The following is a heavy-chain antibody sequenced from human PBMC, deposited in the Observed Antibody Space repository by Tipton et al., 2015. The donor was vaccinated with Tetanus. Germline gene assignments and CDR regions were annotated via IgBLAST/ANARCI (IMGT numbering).Heavy chain of an antibody. CDR3: AGDRQQLIRDGVYAFDI. CDR1: GDSVSSNSAA. V-gene: IGHV6-1*01. D-gene: IGHD6-13*01. Sequence: PGLVKPSQTLSLTCAISGDSVSSNSAAWNWIRQSPSRGLEWLGRTYYRSKWYNDYAVSVKSRITINPDTSKNQFSLQLNSVTPADGAVYYCAGDRQQLIRDGVYAFDIWGQGTLVTVSS. J-gene: IGHJ3*02. CDR2: TYYRSKWYN.